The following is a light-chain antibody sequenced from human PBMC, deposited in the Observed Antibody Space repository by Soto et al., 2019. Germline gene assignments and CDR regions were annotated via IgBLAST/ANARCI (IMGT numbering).Light chain of an antibody. V-gene: IGKV3-20*01. Sequence: IGLTQSPGTLSLSPGEGATLSCRASQSVSGSYLAWYQQRPGQAPRLVIYGASRRATGIPVRFSGSGSGTDFTLSISRLEPEDFAVYYCQQYGTSPTTFGPGTRVDIK. CDR1: QSVSGSY. J-gene: IGKJ3*01. CDR2: GAS. CDR3: QQYGTSPTT.